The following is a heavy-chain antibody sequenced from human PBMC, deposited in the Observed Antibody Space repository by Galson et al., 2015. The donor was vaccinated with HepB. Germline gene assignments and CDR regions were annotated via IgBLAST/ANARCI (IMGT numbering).Heavy chain of an antibody. CDR3: ARWPWTYCSSTSCYSYYGMDV. Sequence: ETLSLTCAVYGGSFSDYYWSWILQPPGKGLEWIGEINHRGSTNYNPSPKSRVTISVDTSKKQFSLELSSVTAADTAVYYCARWPWTYCSSTSCYSYYGMDVWGQGTTVTVSS. J-gene: IGHJ6*02. D-gene: IGHD2-2*01. CDR1: GGSFSDYY. CDR2: INHRGST. V-gene: IGHV4-34*01.